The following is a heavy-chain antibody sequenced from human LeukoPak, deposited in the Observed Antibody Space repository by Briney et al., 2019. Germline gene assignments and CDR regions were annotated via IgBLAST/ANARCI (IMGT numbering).Heavy chain of an antibody. CDR2: ISSSSTI. V-gene: IGHV3-48*01. J-gene: IGHJ4*02. D-gene: IGHD2-2*01. Sequence: PGGSLRLSCAASGFTFSSYSMNWVRQAPGKGLEWVSYISSSSTIYYADSVKGQFTISRDNAKNSLYLQMNSLRAEDTAVYYCARGERGLYCSSTSCYPVLGGQGTLVTVSS. CDR1: GFTFSSYS. CDR3: ARGERGLYCSSTSCYPVL.